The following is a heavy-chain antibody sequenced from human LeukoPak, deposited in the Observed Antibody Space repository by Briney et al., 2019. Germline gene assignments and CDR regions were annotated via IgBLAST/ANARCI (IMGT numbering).Heavy chain of an antibody. CDR1: GFTFSSYW. CDR2: IKQDGSEK. CDR3: AGGKSSGWLQTDYYYYGMDV. J-gene: IGHJ6*02. V-gene: IGHV3-7*03. D-gene: IGHD6-19*01. Sequence: GGSLRLSCAASGFTFSSYWMSWVRQAPGKGLEWVANIKQDGSEKYYVDSVKGRFTISRDNAKNSLYLQMNSLRAEDTAVYYCAGGKSSGWLQTDYYYYGMDVWGQGTTVTVSS.